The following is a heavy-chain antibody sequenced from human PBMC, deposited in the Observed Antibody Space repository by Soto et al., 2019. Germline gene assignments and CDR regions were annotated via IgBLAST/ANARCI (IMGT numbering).Heavy chain of an antibody. CDR1: GGSISSSSYY. CDR3: ARQVFWEYSSSSADLMGGFDY. D-gene: IGHD6-6*01. V-gene: IGHV4-39*01. CDR2: IYYSGST. J-gene: IGHJ4*02. Sequence: SETLSLTCTVSGGSISSSSYYWGWIRQPPGKGLEWIGSIYYSGSTYYNPSLKSRVTISVDTSKNQFSLKLSSVTAADTAVYYCARQVFWEYSSSSADLMGGFDYWGKGTLVTVSS.